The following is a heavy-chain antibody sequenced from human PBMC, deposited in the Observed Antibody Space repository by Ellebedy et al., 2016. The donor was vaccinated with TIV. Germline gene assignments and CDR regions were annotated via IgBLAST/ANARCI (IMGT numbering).Heavy chain of an antibody. CDR1: GLGLNTYN. CDR2: MSVSGVYV. V-gene: IGHV3-21*01. Sequence: GESLKISCAGSGLGLNTYNINWVRQTPGKGLQWVSFMSVSGVYVYYADSVKGRFTISRDNAKNSMYLQMNSLSVEDTAVYYCAADRGSYYYSSGTGRHGRDVWGQGTSVTVSS. J-gene: IGHJ6*02. CDR3: AADRGSYYYSSGTGRHGRDV. D-gene: IGHD3-10*01.